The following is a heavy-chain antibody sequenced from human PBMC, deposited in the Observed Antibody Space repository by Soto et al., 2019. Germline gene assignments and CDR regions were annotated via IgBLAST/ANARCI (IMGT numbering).Heavy chain of an antibody. Sequence: EVQLLESGGGLVQTGGSLRLSCAASGFTFSSYAMSWVRQAPGKGLEWVSAISGSGGSTYYADSVKGRFTISRDNSKNTLNLKMNSLRHEDTAVYHCAKGGDQDSGSYLGYFDYWGQGTLVTVSS. J-gene: IGHJ4*02. D-gene: IGHD1-26*01. CDR2: ISGSGGST. CDR1: GFTFSSYA. V-gene: IGHV3-23*01. CDR3: AKGGDQDSGSYLGYFDY.